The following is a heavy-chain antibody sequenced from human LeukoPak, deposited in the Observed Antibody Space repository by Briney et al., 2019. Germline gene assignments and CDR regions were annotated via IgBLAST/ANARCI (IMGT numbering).Heavy chain of an antibody. CDR2: IKSTTDGGTT. D-gene: IGHD3-22*01. CDR3: STGGRRESDSSGFYLFYYGMDV. V-gene: IGHV3-15*01. CDR1: GFTFSNAW. J-gene: IGHJ6*02. Sequence: GGSLRPSCAASGFTFSNAWMNWARQAPGKGLEWVGRIKSTTDGGTTDSAAPVKGRFTISRDDSENTLYLQMDSLKTEDTAVYYCSTGGRRESDSSGFYLFYYGMDVWGQGTTVTVPS.